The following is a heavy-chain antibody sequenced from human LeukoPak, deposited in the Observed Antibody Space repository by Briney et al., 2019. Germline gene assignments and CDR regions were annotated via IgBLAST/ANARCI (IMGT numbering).Heavy chain of an antibody. CDR1: GFTFSSYA. Sequence: GGSLRLSCAASGFTFSSYAMHWVRQAPGKGLEWVAVISYDGSNKYYADSVKGRFTISRDNSKNTLYLQMNSLRAEDTAVYYCARDLGSDYGDSYFDYWGQGTLVTVSS. CDR2: ISYDGSNK. CDR3: ARDLGSDYGDSYFDY. V-gene: IGHV3-30-3*01. D-gene: IGHD4-17*01. J-gene: IGHJ4*02.